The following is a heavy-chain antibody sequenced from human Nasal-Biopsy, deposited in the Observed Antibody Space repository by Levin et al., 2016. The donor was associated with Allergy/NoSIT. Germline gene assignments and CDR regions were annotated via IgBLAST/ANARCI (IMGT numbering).Heavy chain of an antibody. J-gene: IGHJ4*02. CDR1: RFTFSSYA. Sequence: GESLKISCAASRFTFSSYAMHWVRQAPGKGLEWVALISYDGNNKYYADSVKGRFTISRDNSKSTLYLQMSSLRPEDSAVYYCAAIATVSQLLVLTLDYWGQGTLVTVSS. CDR3: AAIATVSQLLVLTLDY. D-gene: IGHD2-21*01. V-gene: IGHV3-30*04. CDR2: ISYDGNNK.